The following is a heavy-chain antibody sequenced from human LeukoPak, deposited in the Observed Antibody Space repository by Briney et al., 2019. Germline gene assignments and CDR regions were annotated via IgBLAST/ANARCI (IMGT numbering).Heavy chain of an antibody. V-gene: IGHV5-51*01. D-gene: IGHD5-24*01. Sequence: GESLQISCKGSGSNFTNYWIGWGRQLPGKGLEWMGIIYPGDSDTRYSPSFQGQVTISADKSISTAYLQWSSLKASDTAMYYCARRGGDGYNYGVDYWGQGTLVTVSS. CDR2: IYPGDSDT. CDR1: GSNFTNYW. CDR3: ARRGGDGYNYGVDY. J-gene: IGHJ4*02.